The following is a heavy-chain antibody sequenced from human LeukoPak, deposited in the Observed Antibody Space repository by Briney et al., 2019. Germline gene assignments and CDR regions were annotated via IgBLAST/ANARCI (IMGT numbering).Heavy chain of an antibody. CDR1: GGSISSYH. CDR2: IYYSGST. Sequence: SETLSLTCTVSGGSISSYHWSWIRQPPGKGLEWIGYIYYSGSTNYNPSLKSRVTISLDTSKNQFSLKVSSVTAADTAVYYCARHSSGYLSYFDYWGRGTGVPVSS. CDR3: ARHSSGYLSYFDY. D-gene: IGHD3-22*01. J-gene: IGHJ4*02. V-gene: IGHV4-59*08.